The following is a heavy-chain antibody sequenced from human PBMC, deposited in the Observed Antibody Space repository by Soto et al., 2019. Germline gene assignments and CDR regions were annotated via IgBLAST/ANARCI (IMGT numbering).Heavy chain of an antibody. D-gene: IGHD5-12*01. CDR1: GFTFDDYA. V-gene: IGHV3-9*01. Sequence: EVQLVESGGGLVQPGRSLRLSCAASGFTFDDYAMHWVRQAPGKGLEWVSGISWNSGSIGYADSVKGRFTISRGNAKNSLYLQMNSLRAEDTALYYCAKGEGYSGYDGPFDYWGQGTLVTVSS. J-gene: IGHJ4*02. CDR2: ISWNSGSI. CDR3: AKGEGYSGYDGPFDY.